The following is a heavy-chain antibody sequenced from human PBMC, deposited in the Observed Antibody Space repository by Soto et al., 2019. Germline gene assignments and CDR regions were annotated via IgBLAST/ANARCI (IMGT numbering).Heavy chain of an antibody. V-gene: IGHV3-21*01. CDR3: ARDREGHDFWSGPFDY. Sequence: GSLRLSCAASGFTFSSYSMNWVRQAPGKGLEWVSSISSSSSYIYYADSVKGRFTISRDNAKNSLYLQMNSLRAEDTAVYYCARDREGHDFWSGPFDYWGQGTLVTVSS. CDR2: ISSSSSYI. CDR1: GFTFSSYS. J-gene: IGHJ4*02. D-gene: IGHD3-3*01.